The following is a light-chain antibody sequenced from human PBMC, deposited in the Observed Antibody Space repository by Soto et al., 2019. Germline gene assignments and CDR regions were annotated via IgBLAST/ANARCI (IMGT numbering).Light chain of an antibody. CDR1: QSISSW. J-gene: IGKJ1*01. Sequence: DIQMTQSPSTLSASVGDRVTITCRASQSISSWLAWYQQKPWKSPKLLIYKASSLESGVPSRFSGSGSGTEFTLTISSLQPDDFATYYCQQYNSYSTFGQGTKVDIK. CDR3: QQYNSYST. CDR2: KAS. V-gene: IGKV1-5*03.